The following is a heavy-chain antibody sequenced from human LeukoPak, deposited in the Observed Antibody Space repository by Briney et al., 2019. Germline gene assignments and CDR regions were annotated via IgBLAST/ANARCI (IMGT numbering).Heavy chain of an antibody. CDR2: ISDTGNT. V-gene: IGHV3-23*01. Sequence: EGSLRLSCAASGFTLSSYAMSWVRQAPGKGLEWVSAISDTGNTYRADSVKGRFTISRDSSKNTLFLQMNRLRPEDAAVYYCAKAPVTTCRGAFCYPFDYWGLGTLVTVSS. D-gene: IGHD2-15*01. CDR3: AKAPVTTCRGAFCYPFDY. J-gene: IGHJ4*02. CDR1: GFTLSSYA.